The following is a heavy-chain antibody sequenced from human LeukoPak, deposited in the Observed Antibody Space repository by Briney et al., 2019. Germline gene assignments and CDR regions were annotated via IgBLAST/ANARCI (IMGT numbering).Heavy chain of an antibody. V-gene: IGHV4-34*09. D-gene: IGHD3-3*01. CDR1: GGSFSGYY. CDR3: ARGHYDFWSGYFSWFDP. Sequence: PSETLSLTCAVYGGSFSGYYWSWIRQPPVKGLEWIGEINHSGSTNYNPSLKSRVTISVDTSKNQFSLKLSSVTAADTAVYYCARGHYDFWSGYFSWFDPWGQGTLVTVSS. J-gene: IGHJ5*02. CDR2: INHSGST.